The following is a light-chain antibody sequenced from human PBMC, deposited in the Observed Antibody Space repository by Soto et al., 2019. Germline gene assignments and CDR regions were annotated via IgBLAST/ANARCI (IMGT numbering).Light chain of an antibody. V-gene: IGKV3-15*01. J-gene: IGKJ5*01. CDR3: QQYNNWRVT. CDR1: QSVSSN. CDR2: GAS. Sequence: EIVMTQSPATLSVSPGERATLSCRASQSVSSNLAWYQQKPGQAPRLLIYGASTRATGIPARFSGSGSGTEFTLTIRSLQSEDFAVYYCQQYNNWRVTFGQGTRLEIK.